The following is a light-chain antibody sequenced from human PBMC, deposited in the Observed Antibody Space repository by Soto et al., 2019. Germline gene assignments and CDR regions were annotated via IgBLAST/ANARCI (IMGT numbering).Light chain of an antibody. Sequence: QSVLTQPPSASGAPGQRVTISCSGSSSNIGSNTVNWYQQLPGTAPKLLIYSNNQRPSGVPGRFSGSKSGTSASLAISGLQAEDEADYYCAACDDSLSGPVFGGGTQLTVL. J-gene: IGLJ2*01. CDR3: AACDDSLSGPV. CDR2: SNN. V-gene: IGLV1-44*01. CDR1: SSNIGSNT.